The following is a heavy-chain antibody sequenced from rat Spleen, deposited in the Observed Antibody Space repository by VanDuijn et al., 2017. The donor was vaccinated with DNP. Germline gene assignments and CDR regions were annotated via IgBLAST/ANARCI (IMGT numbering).Heavy chain of an antibody. D-gene: IGHD4-1*01. J-gene: IGHJ4*01. CDR1: GFTFSDYY. CDR3: ARHTDTGPYYPMDA. Sequence: EVQLVESGGGLVQPGRSLKLSCAASGFTFSDYYMAWVRQAPTRGLEWVAYIGSDGYAPYYGVSVKGRFTISRDNAKSSLYLQMDSLRSDETATYYCARHTDTGPYYPMDAWGQGTSVTVSS. V-gene: IGHV5S11*01. CDR2: IGSDGYAP.